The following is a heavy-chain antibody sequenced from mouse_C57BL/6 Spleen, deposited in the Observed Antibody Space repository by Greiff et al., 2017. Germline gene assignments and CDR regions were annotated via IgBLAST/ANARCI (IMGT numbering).Heavy chain of an antibody. V-gene: IGHV7-3*01. Sequence: EVMLVESGGGLVQPGGSLSLSCAASGFTFTDYYMSWVRQPPGKALEWLGFIRNKANGYTTEYSASVKGRFTISRDNSQSILYLQMKALRAEDSATYYCARFWLLSYYFGYWGQGTTLTVSS. J-gene: IGHJ2*01. CDR2: IRNKANGYTT. D-gene: IGHD2-3*01. CDR3: ARFWLLSYYFGY. CDR1: GFTFTDYY.